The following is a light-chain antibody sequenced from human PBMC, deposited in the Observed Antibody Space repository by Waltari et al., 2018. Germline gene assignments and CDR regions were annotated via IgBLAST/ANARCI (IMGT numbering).Light chain of an antibody. Sequence: QSVLTQPPSASGALGLRLTIPCSGTYFNVANTVFNWSQQVPGTVPKLLIYRNDQRPSGVPDRFSGSKSGSSASLAISGLRSEDEADYFCASWDDSPNGRWVFGGGTKVTVL. V-gene: IGLV1-44*01. CDR2: RND. CDR3: ASWDDSPNGRWV. J-gene: IGLJ3*02. CDR1: YFNVANTV.